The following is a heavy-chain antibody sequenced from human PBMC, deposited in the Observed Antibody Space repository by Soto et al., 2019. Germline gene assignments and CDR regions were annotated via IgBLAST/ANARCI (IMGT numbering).Heavy chain of an antibody. Sequence: ASVKVSYKVSGYTLTELSMHWVRQAPGKGLEWMGGFDPEDGETIYAQKFQGRVTMTEDTSTDTAYMELSSLRSEDTAVYYCATRVPPLANWGSLYYYYMDVWGKGTTVTVSS. CDR1: GYTLTELS. J-gene: IGHJ6*03. D-gene: IGHD7-27*01. CDR3: ATRVPPLANWGSLYYYYMDV. CDR2: FDPEDGET. V-gene: IGHV1-24*01.